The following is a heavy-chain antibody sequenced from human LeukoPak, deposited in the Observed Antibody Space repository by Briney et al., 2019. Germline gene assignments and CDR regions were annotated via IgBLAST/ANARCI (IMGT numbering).Heavy chain of an antibody. CDR1: GFSSSDYC. J-gene: IGHJ5*02. CDR2: MNSDGTTT. V-gene: IGHV3-74*01. Sequence: GGSLRLSCAASGFSSSDYCMHSVRHAPGKGLMWVSRMNSDGTTTNYADSVKGRFTTSRDNAKNTLYLQMNSLRAEDTAVYYCARGRGPYGWFDPWGQGTLVTVSS. D-gene: IGHD3-10*01. CDR3: ARGRGPYGWFDP.